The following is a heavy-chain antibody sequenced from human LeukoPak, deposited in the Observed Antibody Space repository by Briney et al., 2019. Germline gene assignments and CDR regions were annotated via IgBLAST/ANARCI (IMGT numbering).Heavy chain of an antibody. CDR2: ICYSGST. CDR3: ARGGEMATIGNHY. CDR1: GGSISSYY. J-gene: IGHJ4*02. Sequence: SETLSLTCTVSGGSISSYYWSWIRQPPGKGLEWIGYICYSGSTNYNPSLKSRVTISVDTSKNQFSLKLSSVTAADTAVYYCARGGEMATIGNHYWGQGTLVTVSS. V-gene: IGHV4-59*01. D-gene: IGHD5-24*01.